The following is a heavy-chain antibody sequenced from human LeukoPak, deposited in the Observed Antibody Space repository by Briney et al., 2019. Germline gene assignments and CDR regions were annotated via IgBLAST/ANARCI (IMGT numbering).Heavy chain of an antibody. J-gene: IGHJ4*02. CDR2: IDWEDDK. V-gene: IGHV2-70*11. D-gene: IGHD3-22*01. Sequence: SGPALVKPTQTLTLTCTFSGFSLSTSGMCVSWIRQPPGKALEWLARIDWEDDKYYRTSLKTRLTISKDTSKNQVVLKMTNMDPVGTATYYCARETYYYDSRASKQVDYWGQGTLVTVSS. CDR1: GFSLSTSGMC. CDR3: ARETYYYDSRASKQVDY.